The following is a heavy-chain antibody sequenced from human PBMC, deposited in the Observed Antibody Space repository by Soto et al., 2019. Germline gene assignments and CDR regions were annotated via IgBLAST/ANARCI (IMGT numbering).Heavy chain of an antibody. CDR3: ARAGGLDYGDYADAFEI. J-gene: IGHJ3*02. CDR2: ISSSSSYI. V-gene: IGHV3-21*01. D-gene: IGHD4-17*01. Sequence: GGSLRLSCAASGFTFSSYSMNWVRQAPGKGLEWVSSISSSSSYIYYADSVKGRFTISRDNAKNSLYLQMNSLRAEDTAVYYCARAGGLDYGDYADAFEIWGQGTMVTVSS. CDR1: GFTFSSYS.